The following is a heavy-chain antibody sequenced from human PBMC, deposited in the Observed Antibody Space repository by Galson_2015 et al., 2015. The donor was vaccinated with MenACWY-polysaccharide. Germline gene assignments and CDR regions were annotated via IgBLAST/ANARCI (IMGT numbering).Heavy chain of an antibody. D-gene: IGHD2/OR15-2a*01. CDR3: AIHYFYEPSRTWEGAFDV. CDR2: IDNDGSST. V-gene: IGHV3-74*01. Sequence: SLRLSCAASGFSFNSYWMHWVRQAPGKGLVWVSHIDNDGSSTNYADSVKGRFTISRDNAKNSLYLQMNSLRVDDTAIYYCAIHYFYEPSRTWEGAFDVWGQGTMVTVSS. CDR1: GFSFNSYW. J-gene: IGHJ3*01.